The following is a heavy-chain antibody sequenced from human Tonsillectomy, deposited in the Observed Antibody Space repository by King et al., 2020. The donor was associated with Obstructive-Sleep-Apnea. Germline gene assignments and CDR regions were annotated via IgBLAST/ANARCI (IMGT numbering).Heavy chain of an antibody. CDR3: AKDWAPGGVVDYFDY. J-gene: IGHJ4*02. CDR2: IRYDGSNN. Sequence: QVQLVESGGGVVQPGRSLRLSCAASGFTFSSYGMHCVRQAPGKGLEWVAFIRYDGSNNYYADSVKGRFTISRDNSKNTLYLQMNSLRAEDTAVYYCAKDWAPGGVVDYFDYWGQGTLVTVSS. V-gene: IGHV3-30*02. D-gene: IGHD2-15*01. CDR1: GFTFSSYG.